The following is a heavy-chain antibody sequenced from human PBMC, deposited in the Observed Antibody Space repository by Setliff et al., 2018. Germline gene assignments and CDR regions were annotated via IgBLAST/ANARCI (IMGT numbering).Heavy chain of an antibody. V-gene: IGHV4-34*01. CDR3: ARDLYSSSSGGFYYYYYYMDV. CDR1: GGSISSYY. Sequence: PSETLSLTCTVSGGSISSYYWSWIRQPPGKGLEWIGEINHSGSTNYNPSLKSRVTISVDTSKNQFSLTLSSVTAADTAVYYCARDLYSSSSGGFYYYYYYMDVWGKGTTVTVSS. D-gene: IGHD6-6*01. CDR2: INHSGST. J-gene: IGHJ6*03.